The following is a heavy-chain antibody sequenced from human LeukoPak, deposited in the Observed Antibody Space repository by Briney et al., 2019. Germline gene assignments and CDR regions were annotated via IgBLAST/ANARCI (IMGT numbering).Heavy chain of an antibody. CDR2: ISGSGGRT. D-gene: IGHD3-22*01. CDR3: GRPYYCDSSANYNWLDP. Sequence: GGSLRLSCAASGFTFSSYAMTWVRQAPGKGLEWVSGISGSGGRTYYADYVKGRFTISRDNAKNTLYLQMNSLRAEDTAVYYCGRPYYCDSSANYNWLDPWGQGTLVTVSS. V-gene: IGHV3-23*01. CDR1: GFTFSSYA. J-gene: IGHJ5*02.